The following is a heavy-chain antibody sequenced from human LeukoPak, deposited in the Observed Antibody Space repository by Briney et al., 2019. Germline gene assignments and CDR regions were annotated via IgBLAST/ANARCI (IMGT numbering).Heavy chain of an antibody. D-gene: IGHD3-3*01. V-gene: IGHV1-8*03. J-gene: IGHJ6*03. CDR3: ARQAEDFWSGYYSVSSRDYYYYYMDV. CDR1: GYTFTSYD. CDR2: KNPNSGNT. Sequence: ASVKVSCKASGYTFTSYDINWVRQATGQGLEWMGWKNPNSGNTGYAQKFQGRVTITRNTSISTAYMELSSLRSEDTAVYYCARQAEDFWSGYYSVSSRDYYYYYMDVWGKGTTVTVSS.